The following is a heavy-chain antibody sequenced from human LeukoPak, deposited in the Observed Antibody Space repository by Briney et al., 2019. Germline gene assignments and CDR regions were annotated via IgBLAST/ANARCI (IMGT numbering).Heavy chain of an antibody. CDR1: GYKFISYA. Sequence: ASLNVSCKGSGYKFISYAMNWVRQAPGQGPEWMGWINTDTGSPTYARGSTGQYVFSVDTSVTTAYLQINSLRTEDAAVYYCARGGYYGGSGTYGFFDYWGQGSLVTVSS. CDR3: ARGGYYGGSGTYGFFDY. V-gene: IGHV7-4-1*02. D-gene: IGHD3-10*01. CDR2: INTDTGSP. J-gene: IGHJ4*02.